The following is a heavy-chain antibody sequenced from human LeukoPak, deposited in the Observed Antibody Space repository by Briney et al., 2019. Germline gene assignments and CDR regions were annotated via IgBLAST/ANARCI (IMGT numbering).Heavy chain of an antibody. V-gene: IGHV3-74*01. CDR1: GFTFSTYW. Sequence: PGGSLRLSCTASGFTFSTYWMHWVRQAPGKGLMWASRVNGDGSSTVYADSVKGRFTISRDNAKNTLYLQMNSLRAEDTAVYYCTRDLSPAHFWGQGTLVTVSS. CDR3: TRDLSPAHF. J-gene: IGHJ4*02. CDR2: VNGDGSST. D-gene: IGHD2/OR15-2a*01.